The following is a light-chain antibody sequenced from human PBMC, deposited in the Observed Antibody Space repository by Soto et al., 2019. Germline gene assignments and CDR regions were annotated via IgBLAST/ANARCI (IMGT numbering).Light chain of an antibody. Sequence: DIQMTQSPSTLSASVGDRVTITCRASQSISAWLAWYQQKPGKAPKLLIYKASSLGSGVPSRFSGSGSGTEFTLTISSLQPDDFATYYCQQYNSDSRTFGQGTKVEIK. CDR2: KAS. J-gene: IGKJ1*01. CDR3: QQYNSDSRT. CDR1: QSISAW. V-gene: IGKV1-5*03.